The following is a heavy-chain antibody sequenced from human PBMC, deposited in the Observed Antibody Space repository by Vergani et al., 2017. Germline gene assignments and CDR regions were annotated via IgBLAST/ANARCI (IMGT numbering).Heavy chain of an antibody. V-gene: IGHV3-13*01. CDR1: GFTFSSYD. D-gene: IGHD4-11*01. CDR3: ARGGSTAYSNYVSGWFDP. Sequence: EVQLVESGGGLVQPGGSLRLSCAASGFTFSSYDMHWVRQATGKGLEWVSAIGTAGDTYYPGSVKGRFTISRENAKNSLYLQMNSLRAGDTAVYYCARGGSTAYSNYVSGWFDPWGQGTLVTVSS. J-gene: IGHJ5*02. CDR2: IGTAGDT.